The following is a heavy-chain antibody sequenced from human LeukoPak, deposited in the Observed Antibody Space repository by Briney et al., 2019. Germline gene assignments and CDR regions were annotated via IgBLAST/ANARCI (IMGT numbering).Heavy chain of an antibody. CDR2: VTGPGDTT. CDR1: GFTFTNYA. Sequence: GGSLRLSCGTSGFTFTNYAMNWVRQAPGKGLEWVSAVTGPGDTTYYADSVKGRFFMSREDSKTTVYLQMNSLRAEDTAIYYCAKTAEIDLWGQGTLVTVSS. J-gene: IGHJ5*02. V-gene: IGHV3-23*01. CDR3: AKTAEIDL.